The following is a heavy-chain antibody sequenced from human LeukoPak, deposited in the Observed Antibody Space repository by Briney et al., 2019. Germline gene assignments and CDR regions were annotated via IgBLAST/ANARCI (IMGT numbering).Heavy chain of an antibody. CDR3: ASLYCSSTSCYYYYYYYMDV. Sequence: SETLSLTCTVSGGSISSSSYYWGWIRQPPGKGLEWIGSIYYSGSTYYNPSLKSPVTISVDTSKNQFSLKLSSVTAADTAVYYCASLYCSSTSCYYYYYYYMDVWGKGTTVTVSS. V-gene: IGHV4-39*01. D-gene: IGHD2-2*01. J-gene: IGHJ6*03. CDR2: IYYSGST. CDR1: GGSISSSSYY.